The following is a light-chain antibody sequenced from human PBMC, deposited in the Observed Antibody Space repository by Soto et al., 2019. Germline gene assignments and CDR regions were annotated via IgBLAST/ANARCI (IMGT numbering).Light chain of an antibody. Sequence: DIQMTKSPSTLSAPVGDEVTIPSRPGKSISGWLAWYKQKPGKPPKLLIYKASSLESGVPSRFSGSGSGTEFTLTISSLQPDDFATYYCQQYNSYPYTFGQGTKLEIK. CDR2: KAS. CDR1: KSISGW. CDR3: QQYNSYPYT. J-gene: IGKJ2*01. V-gene: IGKV1-5*03.